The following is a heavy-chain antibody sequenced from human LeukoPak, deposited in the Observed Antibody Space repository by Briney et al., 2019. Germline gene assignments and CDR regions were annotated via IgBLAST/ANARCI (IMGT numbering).Heavy chain of an antibody. CDR2: MKPHSGNT. D-gene: IGHD1-1*01. CDR1: GYTFTTYD. V-gene: IGHV1-8*01. Sequence: ASVKVSCKASGYTFTTYDITWVRQAPGQGLEGMGWMKPHSGNTAYAQKYQGRVTMTRNTSISTAYMELSSLRSEDTAVYYCARVENDGYYMDVWGKGTTVTVSS. CDR3: ARVENDGYYMDV. J-gene: IGHJ6*03.